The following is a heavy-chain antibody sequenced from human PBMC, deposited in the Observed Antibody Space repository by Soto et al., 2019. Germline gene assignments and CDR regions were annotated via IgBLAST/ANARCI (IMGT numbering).Heavy chain of an antibody. CDR1: GYTFTSYD. Sequence: ASVKVSCKASGYTFTSYDINRVRQATGQGLEWMGWMNPNSGNTGYAQKFQGRVTMTRNTSISTAYMELSSLRSEDTAVYYCARVNGIVGATHFFDYWGQGTLVTVSS. V-gene: IGHV1-8*01. J-gene: IGHJ4*02. D-gene: IGHD1-26*01. CDR3: ARVNGIVGATHFFDY. CDR2: MNPNSGNT.